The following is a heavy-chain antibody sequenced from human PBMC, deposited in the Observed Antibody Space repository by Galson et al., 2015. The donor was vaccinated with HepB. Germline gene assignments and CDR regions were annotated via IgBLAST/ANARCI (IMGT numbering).Heavy chain of an antibody. J-gene: IGHJ4*02. CDR3: AKGHSGYDPFDY. D-gene: IGHD5-12*01. CDR2: SSGSGGST. V-gene: IGHV3-23*01. CDR1: GFSFSSYA. Sequence: SLRLSCAASGFSFSSYAMNWVRQAPGKGLEWVSVSSGSGGSTYYADSVKGRFTISRDNSKNTLYLQMNSLRAEDTAVYYCAKGHSGYDPFDYWGQGTLVTVSS.